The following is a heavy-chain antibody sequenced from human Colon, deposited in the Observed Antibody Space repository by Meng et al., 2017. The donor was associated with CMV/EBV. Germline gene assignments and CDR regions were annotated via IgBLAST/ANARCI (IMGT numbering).Heavy chain of an antibody. V-gene: IGHV3-7*01. CDR2: IKEDGSEK. CDR1: GFMFSRFW. D-gene: IGHD3-16*01. J-gene: IGHJ5*02. CDR3: ARLRGNWFDP. Sequence: ESLKISCAASGFMFSRFWMTWLRQVPGRGPELVAHIKEDGSEKYFVASVKGRCTISRDNAKNSLYLQIHSLRAEDAAVYYCARLRGNWFDPWGQGTLVTVSS.